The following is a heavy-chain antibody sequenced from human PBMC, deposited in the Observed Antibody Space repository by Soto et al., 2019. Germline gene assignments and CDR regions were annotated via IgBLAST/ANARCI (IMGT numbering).Heavy chain of an antibody. D-gene: IGHD3-10*01. CDR3: AKVGNYGSGSN. J-gene: IGHJ4*02. CDR1: GFTFSSYG. CDR2: ISYDGSNK. V-gene: IGHV3-30*18. Sequence: ESGGGVVQPGRSLRLSCAASGFTFSSYGMHWVRQAPGKGLEWVAVISYDGSNKYYADSVKGRFTISRDNSKNTLYLQMNSLRAEDTAVYYCAKVGNYGSGSNWGQGTLVTVSS.